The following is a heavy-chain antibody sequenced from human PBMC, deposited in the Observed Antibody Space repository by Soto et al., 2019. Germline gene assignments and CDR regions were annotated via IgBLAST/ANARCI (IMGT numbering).Heavy chain of an antibody. D-gene: IGHD2-15*01. J-gene: IGHJ3*01. CDR2: ISAFNGNT. V-gene: IGHV1-18*01. CDR1: GYTLTGYG. CDR3: GRDGSGGIIDS. Sequence: QVQLVQSGAEVKKPGASVKVYCKTSGYTLTGYGINWVRQAPGHGLEWMGWISAFNGNTKYGQNIQDRVIMTTDASTSTAYMELRSLRSDDTAVYFCGRDGSGGIIDSWGQGTMLIVSS.